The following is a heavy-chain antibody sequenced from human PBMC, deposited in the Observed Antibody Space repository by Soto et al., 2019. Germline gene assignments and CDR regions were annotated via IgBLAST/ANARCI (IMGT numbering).Heavy chain of an antibody. CDR2: IYYSGST. CDR3: ARDSGYDNGNFDY. CDR1: GGSISSYY. V-gene: IGHV4-59*01. J-gene: IGHJ4*01. D-gene: IGHD5-12*01. Sequence: SETLSLTCTVSGGSISSYYWSWIRQPPGKGLEWIGYIYYSGSTNYNPPLKSRVTISVDTSKNQFSLKLSSVTAADTAVYYCARDSGYDNGNFDYWGHGTLVTVSS.